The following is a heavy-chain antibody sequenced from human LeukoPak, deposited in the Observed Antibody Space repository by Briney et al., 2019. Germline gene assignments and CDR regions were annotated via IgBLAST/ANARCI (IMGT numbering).Heavy chain of an antibody. J-gene: IGHJ4*02. D-gene: IGHD5-24*01. CDR3: ARAQRWLQPFDY. Sequence: GASVKVSCKASGYTFTSYYMHWVRQAPGQGLEWMGIINPSGGSTSYAQKFQGRVTMTRDTSTSTVYMELSSLISEDTAVYYCARAQRWLQPFDYWGQGTLVTVSS. CDR2: INPSGGST. CDR1: GYTFTSYY. V-gene: IGHV1-46*01.